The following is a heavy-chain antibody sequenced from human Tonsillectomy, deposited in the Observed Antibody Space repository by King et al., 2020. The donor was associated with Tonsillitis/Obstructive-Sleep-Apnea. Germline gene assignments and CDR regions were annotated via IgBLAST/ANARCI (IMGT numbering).Heavy chain of an antibody. CDR2: VYYSGST. D-gene: IGHD3-22*01. Sequence: QLQLQESGPGLVKPSETLSLTCTVSGGSISSSNNYWGWIRQPPGKGLEWIGSVYYSGSTYYNPSLKSRVTISVETSKIQFSLKLSSVTAADTAVYFCAGHPYYYDSNGYYNWFDPWGQGTLVTVSS. CDR3: AGHPYYYDSNGYYNWFDP. CDR1: GGSISSSNNY. V-gene: IGHV4-39*01. J-gene: IGHJ5*02.